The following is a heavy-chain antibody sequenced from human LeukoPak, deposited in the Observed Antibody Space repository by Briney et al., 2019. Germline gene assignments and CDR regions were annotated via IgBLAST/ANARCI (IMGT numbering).Heavy chain of an antibody. CDR3: ARRRAAAGIGRWFDP. CDR1: GYSFTSYW. Sequence: GESLKISCKGSGYSFTSYWIGWVRQMPGKGLEWMGIIYPGDSDTRYSPSFQGQVTISADKSISTAYLQWSSLKASDTAMYYCARRRAAAGIGRWFDPWGQGTLVTVPS. CDR2: IYPGDSDT. D-gene: IGHD6-13*01. J-gene: IGHJ5*02. V-gene: IGHV5-51*01.